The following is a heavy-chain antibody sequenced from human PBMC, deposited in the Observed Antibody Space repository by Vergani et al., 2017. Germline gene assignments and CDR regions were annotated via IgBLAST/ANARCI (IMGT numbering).Heavy chain of an antibody. Sequence: QVQLVQSGAEVKKPGSSVKVSCKASGGTFSSYAISWVRQAPGQGLEWMGGIIPIFGTANYAQKFQGRVTVTADESTSTANMELSSLRSEDTAVYYCAGDGECSSTSCRIRYMDVWGKGTMVTVSS. V-gene: IGHV1-69*01. D-gene: IGHD2-2*01. CDR2: IIPIFGTA. CDR1: GGTFSSYA. CDR3: AGDGECSSTSCRIRYMDV. J-gene: IGHJ6*03.